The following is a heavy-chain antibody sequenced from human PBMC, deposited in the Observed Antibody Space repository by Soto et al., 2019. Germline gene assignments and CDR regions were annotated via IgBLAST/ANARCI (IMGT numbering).Heavy chain of an antibody. D-gene: IGHD2-2*01. CDR3: AREVGDIVVVPAATNWFDP. V-gene: IGHV1-2*04. CDR1: GYTFTGYY. CDR2: INPNSGGT. Sequence: ASVKVSCKAFGYTFTGYYMHWVRQAPGQGLEWMGWINPNSGGTNYAQKFQGWVTMTRDTSISTAYMELSRLRSDDTAVYYCAREVGDIVVVPAATNWFDPWGQGTLVTVSS. J-gene: IGHJ5*02.